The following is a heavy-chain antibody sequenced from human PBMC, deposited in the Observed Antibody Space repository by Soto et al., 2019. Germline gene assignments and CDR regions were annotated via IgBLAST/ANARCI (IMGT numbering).Heavy chain of an antibody. Sequence: GGSLRLSCAASGFTFSSYWMSWVRQAPGKGLEWVANIKQDGSEKYYVDSVKGRFTISRDNAKNSLYLQMNSLRAEDTAVYYCARDQGRDRTNGVCPIGDYFDYWGQGTLVTVSS. V-gene: IGHV3-7*01. CDR1: GFTFSSYW. CDR3: ARDQGRDRTNGVCPIGDYFDY. CDR2: IKQDGSEK. J-gene: IGHJ4*02. D-gene: IGHD2-8*01.